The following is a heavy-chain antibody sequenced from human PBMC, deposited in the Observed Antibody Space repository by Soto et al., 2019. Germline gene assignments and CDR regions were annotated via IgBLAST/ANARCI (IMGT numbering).Heavy chain of an antibody. CDR2: IIPIFGTA. D-gene: IGHD1-26*01. CDR3: ASSSGNNYGVGTNYYFDY. CDR1: GGTFSTYS. V-gene: IGHV1-69*01. J-gene: IGHJ4*02. Sequence: QVQLVQSGAEVKKPGSSVKVSCKTSGGTFSTYSIVWVRQAPGEGLEWMGGIIPIFGTATYAQKFQDRVTITADESTNTAFMALSILKSEDTALYYCASSSGNNYGVGTNYYFDYWGQGTLVTVYS.